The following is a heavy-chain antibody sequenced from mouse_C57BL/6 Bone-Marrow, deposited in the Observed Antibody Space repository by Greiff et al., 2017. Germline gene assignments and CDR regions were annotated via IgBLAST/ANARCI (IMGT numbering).Heavy chain of an antibody. V-gene: IGHV1-55*01. J-gene: IGHJ2*01. D-gene: IGHD1-1*01. CDR2: IYPGSGST. CDR3: AREDYGSRYY. CDR1: GYTFTSYW. Sequence: QVQLQQPGAELVKPGASVKMSCKASGYTFTSYWITWVKQRPGQGLEWIGDIYPGSGSTIYNEKFKSKATLPVDTSSSTAYMQLSSLTSEDSAVYYFAREDYGSRYYWGQGTTLTVSS.